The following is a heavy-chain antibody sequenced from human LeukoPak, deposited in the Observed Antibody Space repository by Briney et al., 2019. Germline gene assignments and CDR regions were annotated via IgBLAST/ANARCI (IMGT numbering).Heavy chain of an antibody. CDR2: INPNSGGT. J-gene: IGHJ3*02. CDR1: GYTFTGYY. CDR3: AREPPLKVPAATNAFDI. V-gene: IGHV1-2*06. Sequence: RASVKVSCKASGYTFTGYYMHWVRQAPGQGLEWMGRINPNSGGTNYAQKFQGRVTMTRDTSISTAYMELSRLRSDDTAVYYCAREPPLKVPAATNAFDIWGQGTMVTVSS. D-gene: IGHD2-2*01.